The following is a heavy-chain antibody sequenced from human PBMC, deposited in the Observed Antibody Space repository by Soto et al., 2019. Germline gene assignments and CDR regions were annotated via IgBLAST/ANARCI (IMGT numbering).Heavy chain of an antibody. CDR1: GYGFTTYG. CDR3: ARGRYGDY. D-gene: IGHD1-1*01. J-gene: IGHJ4*02. CDR2: ISAHNGNT. Sequence: QVHLVQSGAEVKKPGASVKVSCKGSGYGFTTYGITWVRQAPGQGLEWMAWISAHNGNTNYAQKLQGRVTVTRDTSTSTAHMELRSLSSDGTAGYYCARGRYGDYWGQGALVTVSS. V-gene: IGHV1-18*01.